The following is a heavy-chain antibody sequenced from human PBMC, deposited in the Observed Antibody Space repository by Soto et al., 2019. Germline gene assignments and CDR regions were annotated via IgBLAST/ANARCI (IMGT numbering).Heavy chain of an antibody. V-gene: IGHV3-23*01. CDR2: ISGSGGST. CDR3: AKDQGSSWYEIDY. Sequence: EVQLLESGGGLVKRGGSLRLSCAASGFTFSNYAVTWVRQAPGKGLEWVSTISGSGGSTYYADSVKGRFTISRDNSKNTLYLQMNSLRAEDTAVYYCAKDQGSSWYEIDYWGQGTLVTVSS. CDR1: GFTFSNYA. J-gene: IGHJ4*02. D-gene: IGHD6-13*01.